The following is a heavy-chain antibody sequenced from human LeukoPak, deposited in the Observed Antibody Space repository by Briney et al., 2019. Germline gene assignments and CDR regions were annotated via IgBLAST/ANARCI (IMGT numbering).Heavy chain of an antibody. J-gene: IGHJ5*02. D-gene: IGHD1-26*01. V-gene: IGHV1-24*01. CDR2: FDPEDGET. Sequence: GASVKVSCKVSGYTLTELSMHWVRQAPGKGLEWMGGFDPEDGETIYAQKFQGRVTMTEDTSTDTAYMELSSLRSEDTAVYYCATAGGGSYGKSNWFDPWGQGTLVTVSS. CDR1: GYTLTELS. CDR3: ATAGGGSYGKSNWFDP.